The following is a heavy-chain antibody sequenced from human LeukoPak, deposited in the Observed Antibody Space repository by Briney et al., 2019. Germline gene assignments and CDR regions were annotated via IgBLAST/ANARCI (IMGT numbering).Heavy chain of an antibody. CDR2: IIPILGIA. CDR1: GYTLTGYY. CDR3: ACDILTGYYLVDY. Sequence: GASVKVSCKASGYTLTGYYMHWVRQAPRQGLEWMGRIIPILGIANYAQKFQGRVTITADKSTSTAYMELSSLRSEDTAVYYCACDILTGYYLVDYWGQGTLVTVSS. V-gene: IGHV1-69*02. J-gene: IGHJ4*02. D-gene: IGHD3-9*01.